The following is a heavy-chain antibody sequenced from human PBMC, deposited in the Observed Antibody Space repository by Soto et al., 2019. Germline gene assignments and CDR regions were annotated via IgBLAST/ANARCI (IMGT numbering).Heavy chain of an antibody. Sequence: QVQVVQSGAEVRKPGASVKLSCKVLAYTLTEFPIHWVRQAPGKGLEWMGVSDPEEGDTILAQKFQGRVTMTEDTSTDTVYMELSSLRSEDTAVYYCAIGGRAAEFDYWGQGTLVTVSS. CDR2: SDPEEGDT. D-gene: IGHD2-15*01. J-gene: IGHJ4*02. CDR3: AIGGRAAEFDY. V-gene: IGHV1-24*01. CDR1: AYTLTEFP.